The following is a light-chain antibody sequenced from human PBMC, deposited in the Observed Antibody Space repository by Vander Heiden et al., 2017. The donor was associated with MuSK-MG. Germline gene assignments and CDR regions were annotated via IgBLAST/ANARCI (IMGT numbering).Light chain of an antibody. CDR1: QSVSSY. J-gene: IGKJ4*01. CDR2: DAS. CDR3: QQRSNGLT. Sequence: EIVLTQSPAPLSLSPGERATLSCRASQSVSSYLAWYQQKPGQAPRLLIYDASNRATGIPARFSGSGSGTDFTLTISSLEPEDFAVYYCQQRSNGLTFGGGTKVESK. V-gene: IGKV3-11*01.